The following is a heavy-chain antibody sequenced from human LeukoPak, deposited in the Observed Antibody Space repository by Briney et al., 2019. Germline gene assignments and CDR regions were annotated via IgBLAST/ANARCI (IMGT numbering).Heavy chain of an antibody. J-gene: IGHJ6*02. CDR3: AKDPIPGYSYGDYYYYGMDV. CDR2: ISGSGGST. Sequence: GGSLRLSCAAPGFTFSSYAMSWVRQAPGKGLEWVSAISGSGGSTYYADSVKGRFTISRDNSKNTLYLQMNSLRAEDTAVYYCAKDPIPGYSYGDYYYYGMDVWGQGTTVTVSS. V-gene: IGHV3-23*01. D-gene: IGHD5-18*01. CDR1: GFTFSSYA.